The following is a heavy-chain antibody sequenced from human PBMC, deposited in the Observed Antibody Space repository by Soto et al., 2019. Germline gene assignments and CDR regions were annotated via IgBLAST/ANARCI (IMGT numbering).Heavy chain of an antibody. CDR3: ARHGRFWVDVLRYFDWPIGTGMDV. CDR2: IYYSGST. Sequence: SETLSLTCAVYGGSFSGYYWGWIRQPPGKGLEWIGSIYYSGSTYYNPSLKSRVTISVDTSKNQFSLKLSSVTAADTAVYYCARHGRFWVDVLRYFDWPIGTGMDVWGQGTTVTVSS. D-gene: IGHD3-9*01. CDR1: GGSFSGYY. V-gene: IGHV4-39*01. J-gene: IGHJ6*02.